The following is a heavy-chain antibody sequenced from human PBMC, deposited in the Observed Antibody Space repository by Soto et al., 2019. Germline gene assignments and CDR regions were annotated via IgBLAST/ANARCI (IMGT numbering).Heavy chain of an antibody. J-gene: IGHJ3*02. CDR1: GFTFSSYW. CDR2: IKGDGSVK. V-gene: IGHV3-7*05. D-gene: IGHD3-22*01. CDR3: AKDGNYYDGSVWYDVFDI. Sequence: PGGSLRLSCVASGFTFSSYWMAWVRQAPGKGLEWVANIKGDGSVKNFVYFVRGRFIISRDNANNSVHLHMNSLRGEDTAVFYCAKDGNYYDGSVWYDVFDIWGQGTMVTVSS.